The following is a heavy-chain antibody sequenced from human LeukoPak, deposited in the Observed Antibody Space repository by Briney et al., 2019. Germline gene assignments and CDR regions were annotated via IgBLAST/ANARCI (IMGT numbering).Heavy chain of an antibody. CDR1: GFTVSSNY. CDR3: ARNLGGSYFPYYMDV. J-gene: IGHJ6*03. Sequence: GGSLRLSCAASGFTVSSNYMSWVRQAPGKGLEWVSVIYTGGTTYYADSVKGRFTISRDNSKNTLYLQMNSLRAEDTAVYYCARNLGGSYFPYYMDVWGKGTTVTVSS. V-gene: IGHV3-53*01. CDR2: IYTGGTT. D-gene: IGHD1-26*01.